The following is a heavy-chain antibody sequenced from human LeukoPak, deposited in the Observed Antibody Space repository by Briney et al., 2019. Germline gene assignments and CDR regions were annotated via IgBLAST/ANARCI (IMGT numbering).Heavy chain of an antibody. CDR3: ARPKLWDNSGDY. D-gene: IGHD2-21*01. V-gene: IGHV1-2*02. CDR1: GYTLTGYY. J-gene: IGHJ4*02. Sequence: ASVKVSCKASGYTLTGYYLHWVRQAPRQGLEWMGWINPNSGDTNFAQKFQGRVTMTRDTSISTAYMELSRLRSDDTAVYYCARPKLWDNSGDYWGQGTLVTVSS. CDR2: INPNSGDT.